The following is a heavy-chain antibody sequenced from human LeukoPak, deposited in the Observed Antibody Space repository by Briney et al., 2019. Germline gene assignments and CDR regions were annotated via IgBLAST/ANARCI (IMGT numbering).Heavy chain of an antibody. CDR3: ARRCGSTCFDY. CDR2: IYYSGST. J-gene: IGHJ4*02. V-gene: IGHV4-31*03. D-gene: IGHD6-13*01. CDR1: GGSISSGGYY. Sequence: KASETLSLTCTVSGGSISSGGYYWSWIRQHPGKGLEWIGYIYYSGSTYYNPSLKSRVTISVDTSKNQFSLKLSSVTAADTAVYYCARRCGSTCFDYWGQGTLVTVSS.